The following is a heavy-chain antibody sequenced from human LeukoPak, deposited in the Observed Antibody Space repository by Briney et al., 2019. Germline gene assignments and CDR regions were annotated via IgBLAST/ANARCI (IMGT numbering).Heavy chain of an antibody. J-gene: IGHJ4*02. D-gene: IGHD4/OR15-4a*01. Sequence: GGSLRLSCAASGFTVSSNYMSWVRQAPGKGLEWVSVIYSGGSTYYADSVRGRFTISRDNSKNTLYLQMHSLRVEDTAVYFCARDPGAFPYFFDNWGQGTLVTVSS. CDR1: GFTVSSNY. CDR2: IYSGGST. CDR3: ARDPGAFPYFFDN. V-gene: IGHV3-53*01.